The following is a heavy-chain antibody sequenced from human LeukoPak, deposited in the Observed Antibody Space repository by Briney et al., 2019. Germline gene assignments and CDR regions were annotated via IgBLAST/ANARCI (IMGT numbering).Heavy chain of an antibody. CDR3: AKARRSQGIDY. V-gene: IGHV3-30*18. D-gene: IGHD2-15*01. Sequence: PGGSLRLSCAPSGFTFSSYGMHWVRQAAGKGLEWVAVISYDGSNKYYADSVKGRFTISRDNSKNTLYLQMNSLRAEDTAVYYCAKARRSQGIDYWGQGTLVTVSS. J-gene: IGHJ4*02. CDR1: GFTFSSYG. CDR2: ISYDGSNK.